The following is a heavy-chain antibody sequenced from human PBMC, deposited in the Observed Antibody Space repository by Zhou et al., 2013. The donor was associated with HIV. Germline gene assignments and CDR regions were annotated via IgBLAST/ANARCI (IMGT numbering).Heavy chain of an antibody. CDR2: FDPEDGET. V-gene: IGHV1-24*01. CDR3: ATGQFGESRTYRSFWFDP. J-gene: IGHJ5*02. CDR1: GYTLTELS. D-gene: IGHD3-10*01. Sequence: QVQLVQSGAEVKKPGASVKVSCKVSGYTLTELSMHWVRQAPGKGLEWMGGFDPEDGETIYAQKFQGRVTMTEDTSTDTAYMELSSLRSEDTAVYYCATGQFGESRTYRSFWFDPWGQGTLVTVSS.